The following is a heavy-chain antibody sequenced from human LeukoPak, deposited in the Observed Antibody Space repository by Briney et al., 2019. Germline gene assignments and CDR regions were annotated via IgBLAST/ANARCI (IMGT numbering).Heavy chain of an antibody. CDR2: ISGRGGSP. J-gene: IGHJ4*02. CDR3: TKAGYSSSWSFFNS. D-gene: IGHD6-13*01. V-gene: IGHV3-23*01. CDR1: GFTFTSYA. Sequence: GGSLRLSCGVSGFTFTSYAMSWVRQAQGKGLGWVSSISGRGGSPNSADSVKCRFSISRDNSKISLSLQMSSLRSEDTAVYYCTKAGYSSSWSFFNSWGQGTLVTVSS.